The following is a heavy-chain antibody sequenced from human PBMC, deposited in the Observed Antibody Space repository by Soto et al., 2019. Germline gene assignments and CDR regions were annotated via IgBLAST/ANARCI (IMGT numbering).Heavy chain of an antibody. J-gene: IGHJ5*02. CDR1: GGSFSGYY. CDR2: INHSGST. V-gene: IGHV4-34*01. D-gene: IGHD2-2*01. Sequence: PSETVSLTCDVYGGSFSGYYWSWIRQPPGKGLEWIGEINHSGSTNYNPSLKSRVTISVDTPKNQFSLKLSSVTAADTAVYYCARGENWGVPASSSFDPWGQGTLVTVSS. CDR3: ARGENWGVPASSSFDP.